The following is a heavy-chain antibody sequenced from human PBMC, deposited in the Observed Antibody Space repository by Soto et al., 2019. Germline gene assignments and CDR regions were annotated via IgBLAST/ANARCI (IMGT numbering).Heavy chain of an antibody. CDR1: GFTFSDYF. J-gene: IGHJ1*01. Sequence: GGSLRLSCEGSGFTFSDYFMSWIRQAPGRALEWISYSSNSGSLTRYSDSVKGRLSVYRNNTKNFLFMQMNSLRDEDTAVYYCERPGDKPNVIEYWGPGT. CDR2: SSNSGSLT. CDR3: ERPGDKPNVIEY. V-gene: IGHV3-11*06. D-gene: IGHD2-21*02.